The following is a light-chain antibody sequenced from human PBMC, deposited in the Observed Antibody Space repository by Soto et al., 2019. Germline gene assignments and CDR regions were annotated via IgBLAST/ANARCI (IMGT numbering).Light chain of an antibody. V-gene: IGLV8-61*01. CDR3: ALFMGNGISV. J-gene: IGLJ1*01. Sequence: QAVVTQEASFSVSPGGTVTLTCGLISGSVSTANNPNWYQQTPGQAPRTLIYSTSTRSSGVTDRFSGSILGNKAALTITGAHADDESDYYSALFMGNGISVFGTGTKLTV. CDR1: SGSVSTANN. CDR2: STS.